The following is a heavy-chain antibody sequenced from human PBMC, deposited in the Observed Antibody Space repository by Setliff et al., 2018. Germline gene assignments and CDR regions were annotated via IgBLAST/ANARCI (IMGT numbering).Heavy chain of an antibody. V-gene: IGHV4-34*01. D-gene: IGHD3-10*01. CDR1: GGSFRDHF. CDR3: ARVPHIWFGDLVTFDDAFDV. Sequence: LSLTCTVYGGSFRDHFWSWIRQPPGKGLEWIGEINHSGSTNYNPSLKSRVTISVDASKNQFPLKLTSVTAADTAVYFCARVPHIWFGDLVTFDDAFDVWGQGTMVTVSS. J-gene: IGHJ3*01. CDR2: INHSGST.